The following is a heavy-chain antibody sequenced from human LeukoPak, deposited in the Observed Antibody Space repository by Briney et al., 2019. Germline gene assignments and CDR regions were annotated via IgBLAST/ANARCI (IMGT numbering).Heavy chain of an antibody. J-gene: IGHJ4*02. CDR1: GFTFSSYG. CDR3: ARDFSDLGNDWPGY. V-gene: IGHV3-48*01. D-gene: IGHD3-9*01. Sequence: PGGSLRLSCAASGFTFSSYGMHWVRQAPGKGLEWVSYISSSSSTIYYADSVKGRFTISRDNAKNSLYLQMNSLRAEDTAVYYCARDFSDLGNDWPGYWGQGTLVTVSS. CDR2: ISSSSSTI.